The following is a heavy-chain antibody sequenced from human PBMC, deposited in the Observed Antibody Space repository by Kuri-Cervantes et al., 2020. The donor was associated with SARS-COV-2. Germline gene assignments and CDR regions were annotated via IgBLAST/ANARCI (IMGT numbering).Heavy chain of an antibody. V-gene: IGHV3-23*01. CDR1: GFTFSDYY. CDR3: AKDNGYYDILTGGNWFDP. D-gene: IGHD3-9*01. Sequence: LSFTCAASGFTFSDYYMSWIRQAPGKGLEWVSAISGSGGSTYYADSVKGRFTISRDNSKNTLYLQMNSLRAEDTAVYYCAKDNGYYDILTGGNWFDPWGRGTLVTVSS. CDR2: ISGSGGST. J-gene: IGHJ5*02.